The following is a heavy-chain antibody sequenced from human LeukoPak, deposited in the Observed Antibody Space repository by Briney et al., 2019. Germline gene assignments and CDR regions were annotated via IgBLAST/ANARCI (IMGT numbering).Heavy chain of an antibody. CDR2: ISSSGSTI. Sequence: PGGSLRLSCAASGFTFSSYEMNWVRQAPGKGLEWVSYISSSGSTIYYADSVKGRFTISRDNAKNSLYLQMNSLRAEDTAVYYCARLDASGLDYWGQGTLVTVSS. V-gene: IGHV3-48*03. D-gene: IGHD6-19*01. J-gene: IGHJ4*02. CDR3: ARLDASGLDY. CDR1: GFTFSSYE.